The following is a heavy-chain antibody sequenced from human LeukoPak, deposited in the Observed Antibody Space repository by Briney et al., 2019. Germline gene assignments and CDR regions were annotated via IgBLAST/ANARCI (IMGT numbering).Heavy chain of an antibody. CDR1: GFTFSSYS. J-gene: IGHJ4*02. CDR2: ISSSSSYI. D-gene: IGHD6-13*01. CDR3: ARDVPRYSSSWYGY. V-gene: IGHV3-21*01. Sequence: GGSLRLSCAASGFTFSSYSMNWVRQAPGKGLEWVSSISSSSSYIYYADSVKGRFTISRDNAKNSLYLQMNSLRAEDTAVYYCARDVPRYSSSWYGYWGQGTLVTVSS.